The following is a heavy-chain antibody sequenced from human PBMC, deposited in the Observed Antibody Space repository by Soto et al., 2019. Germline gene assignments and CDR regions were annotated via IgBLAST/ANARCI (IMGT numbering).Heavy chain of an antibody. Sequence: QVQLVQSGAEVKKPGSSVKVSCKASGGTFSSYAISWVRQAPGQGLEWMGGIIPIFGTANYAQKFQGRVTITADESTSTAYIDLSSLRSEDTAVYYCARDGYQPMLLNLFDPWGQGTLVTVSS. J-gene: IGHJ5*02. CDR3: ARDGYQPMLLNLFDP. D-gene: IGHD2-2*01. V-gene: IGHV1-69*12. CDR2: IIPIFGTA. CDR1: GGTFSSYA.